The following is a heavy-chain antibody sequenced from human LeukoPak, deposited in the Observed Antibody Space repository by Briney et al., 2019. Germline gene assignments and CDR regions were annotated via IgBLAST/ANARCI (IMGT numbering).Heavy chain of an antibody. CDR1: GFTFGSYG. V-gene: IGHV3-30*18. J-gene: IGHJ6*03. Sequence: GGSLRLSCAASGFTFGSYGMHWVRQAPGKGLEWVAVISYDGSNKYYADSVKGRFTISRDNSKNTLYLQMNSLRAEDTAVYYCAKAEGDYYMDVWGKGTTVTVSS. D-gene: IGHD3-16*01. CDR2: ISYDGSNK. CDR3: AKAEGDYYMDV.